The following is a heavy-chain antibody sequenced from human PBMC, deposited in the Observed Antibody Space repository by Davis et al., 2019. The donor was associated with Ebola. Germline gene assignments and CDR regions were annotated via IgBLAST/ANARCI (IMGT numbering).Heavy chain of an antibody. Sequence: PGGSLRLSCAASGFTFGDYWMTWVRQAPGMGPEWVANIKQDGSESHYVDSVKGRFTISRDNAKNSLYLQMNSLRAEDTAMYYCARHPHFDYWGQGTLVTVSS. CDR3: ARHPHFDY. V-gene: IGHV3-7*01. CDR2: IKQDGSES. J-gene: IGHJ4*02. CDR1: GFTFGDYW.